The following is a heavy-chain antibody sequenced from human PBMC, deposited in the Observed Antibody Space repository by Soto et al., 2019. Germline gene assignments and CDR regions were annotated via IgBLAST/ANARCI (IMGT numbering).Heavy chain of an antibody. V-gene: IGHV4-61*01. D-gene: IGHD2-21*01. CDR1: WGAMVGGNDY. CDR2: ISYSEST. CDR3: TRGGDAHKNGP. Sequence: PSETLSLAWTVFWGAMVGGNDYWCWIRRPPGKGREWIGFISYSESTNYNPSLKSRVTMSVDTSTTQFSLKQTSVNAADTAVHYSTRGGDAHKNGPWGQGTLVTVSS. J-gene: IGHJ5*02.